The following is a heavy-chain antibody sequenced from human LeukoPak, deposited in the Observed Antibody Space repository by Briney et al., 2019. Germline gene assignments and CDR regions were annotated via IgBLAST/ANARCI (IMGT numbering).Heavy chain of an antibody. Sequence: SETLSLTCSVSGGSISSYHWSWIRQPAGKGLEWIGRIYASGGTDYNPSLKSRVTMSVDTSKNQFSLKLWSVTAADTAVYYCARESKSYDGSGYYHDSWGQGTLVTVSS. D-gene: IGHD3-22*01. J-gene: IGHJ4*02. V-gene: IGHV4-4*07. CDR1: GGSISSYH. CDR2: IYASGGT. CDR3: ARESKSYDGSGYYHDS.